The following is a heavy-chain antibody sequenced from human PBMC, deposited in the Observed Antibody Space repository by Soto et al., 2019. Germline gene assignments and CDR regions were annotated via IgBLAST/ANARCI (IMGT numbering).Heavy chain of an antibody. V-gene: IGHV4-30-4*01. CDR2: IYDGVRT. CDR3: TRGTSGDKVDY. J-gene: IGHJ4*02. CDR1: GGSISSVHYC. D-gene: IGHD3-16*01. Sequence: QVQLQESGPGLVKPSQTLSLTCTVSGGSISSVHYCWSWIRQPPDKGLEWIGHIYDGVRTFSNPSLRXRXTXSIXTSKNQFSLKLSSVTAADTAVYYCTRGTSGDKVDYWGQGTLVTVSS.